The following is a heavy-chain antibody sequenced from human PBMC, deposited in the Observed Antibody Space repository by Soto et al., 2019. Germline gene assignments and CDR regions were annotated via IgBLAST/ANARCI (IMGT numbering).Heavy chain of an antibody. Sequence: PGGSLRLSCAASGFTFSDYYMSWIRQAPGKGLEWVSYISSSGSTIYYADSVKGRFTISRDNAKNSLYLQMNSLRAEDTAVYYCARDPIAAAGKYYYYGMDVWGQGTTVTVPS. D-gene: IGHD6-13*01. CDR1: GFTFSDYY. J-gene: IGHJ6*02. CDR2: ISSSGSTI. CDR3: ARDPIAAAGKYYYYGMDV. V-gene: IGHV3-11*01.